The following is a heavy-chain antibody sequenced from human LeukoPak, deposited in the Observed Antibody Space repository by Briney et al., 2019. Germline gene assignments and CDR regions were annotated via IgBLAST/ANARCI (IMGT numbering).Heavy chain of an antibody. CDR3: ARNLNVPAYGGGEDY. J-gene: IGHJ4*02. CDR2: IKQDGSEK. Sequence: GGSLRLSCAASGFTFSSYWMSWVRQAPGKGLEWVANIKQDGSEKYYVDSVKGRFTISRDNAKNSLYLQMNSLRAEDTAVYYCARNLNVPAYGGGEDYWGQGTLVTVSS. V-gene: IGHV3-7*01. CDR1: GFTFSSYW. D-gene: IGHD2-2*01.